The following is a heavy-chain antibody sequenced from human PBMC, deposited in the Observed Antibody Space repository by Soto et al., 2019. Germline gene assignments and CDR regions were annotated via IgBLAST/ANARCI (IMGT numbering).Heavy chain of an antibody. D-gene: IGHD5-12*01. CDR1: GGSISSGGYY. V-gene: IGHV4-31*03. J-gene: IGHJ4*02. Sequence: PSETLSLTCTVSGGSISSGGYYWSWIRQHPGKGLEWIGYIYYSGSTYYNPSLKSRVTISVDTSKNQFSLKLSSVTAADTAVYYCAREEDSGRGYFDYWGQGTLVTVSS. CDR2: IYYSGST. CDR3: AREEDSGRGYFDY.